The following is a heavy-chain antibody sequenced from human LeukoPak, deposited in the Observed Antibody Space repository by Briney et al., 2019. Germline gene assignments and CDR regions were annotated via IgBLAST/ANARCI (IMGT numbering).Heavy chain of an antibody. V-gene: IGHV1-46*01. Sequence: ASVKVSCKASGYTFTGYYMHWVRQAPGQGLEWMGIINPSGGSTSYAQKFQGRVTMTRDTSTSTVYMELSSLRSEDTSVYYCARPTDPVDPIDYSGLDVWGQGTTVTVSS. CDR2: INPSGGST. J-gene: IGHJ6*02. D-gene: IGHD4-17*01. CDR1: GYTFTGYY. CDR3: ARPTDPVDPIDYSGLDV.